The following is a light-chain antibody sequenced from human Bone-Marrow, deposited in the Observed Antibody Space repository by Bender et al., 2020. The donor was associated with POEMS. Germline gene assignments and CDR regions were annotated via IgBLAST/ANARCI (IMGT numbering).Light chain of an antibody. CDR3: SSYTIRSTYV. J-gene: IGLJ1*01. V-gene: IGLV2-14*01. CDR2: DVS. Sequence: QSALTQPPSASGSPGQSVTISCTGTSSDVGGTNYVSWYQQHPGKAPKLMIYDVSNRPSGVSNRFSGSKSANTASLTISGLQAEDEADYYCSSYTIRSTYVFGTGTKVTVL. CDR1: SSDVGGTNY.